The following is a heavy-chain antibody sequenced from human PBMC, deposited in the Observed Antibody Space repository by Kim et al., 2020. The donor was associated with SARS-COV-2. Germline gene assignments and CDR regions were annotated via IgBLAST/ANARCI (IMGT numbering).Heavy chain of an antibody. D-gene: IGHD3-22*01. J-gene: IGHJ4*02. CDR3: SRDDSSGSDYYLSY. CDR1: GYTFTSYY. CDR2: INPSDGST. V-gene: IGHV1-46*01. Sequence: ASVKFSCKASGYTFTSYYIHWVLQAPGQGLECMGIINPSDGSTSYAQKFQGRVTMTRDTSTRTVYRELYSLRSADTAVYSFSRDDSSGSDYYLSYWGLGT.